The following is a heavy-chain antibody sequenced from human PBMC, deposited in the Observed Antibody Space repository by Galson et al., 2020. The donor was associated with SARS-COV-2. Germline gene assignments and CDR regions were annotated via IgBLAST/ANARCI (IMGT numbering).Heavy chain of an antibody. CDR1: GGSFSGYY. V-gene: IGHV4-34*01. Sequence: SETLSLTCAVYGGSFSGYYWSWIRQPPGKGLEWIGEINHSGSTNYNPSLKSRVTISVDTSKNQFSLKLSSVTAADTAVYYCARLTTVTTFCYYGMDVWGQGTTVTVSS. J-gene: IGHJ6*02. CDR3: ARLTTVTTFCYYGMDV. D-gene: IGHD4-17*01. CDR2: INHSGST.